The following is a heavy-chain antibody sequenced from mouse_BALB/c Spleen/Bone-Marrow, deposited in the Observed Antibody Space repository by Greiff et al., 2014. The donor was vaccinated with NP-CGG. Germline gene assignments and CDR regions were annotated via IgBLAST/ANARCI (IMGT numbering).Heavy chain of an antibody. D-gene: IGHD2-14*01. CDR3: ARHHRYAYYFDY. V-gene: IGHV1S130*01. CDR1: GYTFTSSW. J-gene: IGHJ2*01. CDR2: IHPNTDNT. Sequence: QVQLQQSGSVLVRPGASVKLSCKASGYTFTSSWMHWAKQRPGQGLEWIGEIHPNTDNTNYDEKFKGKATLTVDTSSSTAYVDLXXXXXEDSAVYYCARHHRYAYYFDYWGQGTTLTVSS.